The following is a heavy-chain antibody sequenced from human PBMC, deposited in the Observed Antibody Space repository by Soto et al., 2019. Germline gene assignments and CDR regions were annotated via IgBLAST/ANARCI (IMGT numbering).Heavy chain of an antibody. V-gene: IGHV4-59*08. CDR3: ARHPNGDYDYYYYYMDV. CDR1: GCSISSYY. CDR2: IYYSGST. Sequence: SETLSLTCTVSGCSISSYYWSWIRQPPGKGLEWIGYIYYSGSTNYNPSLKSRVTISVDTSKNQFSLKLSSVTAADTAVYYCARHPNGDYDYYYYYMDVWGKGTTVTVSS. J-gene: IGHJ6*03. D-gene: IGHD4-17*01.